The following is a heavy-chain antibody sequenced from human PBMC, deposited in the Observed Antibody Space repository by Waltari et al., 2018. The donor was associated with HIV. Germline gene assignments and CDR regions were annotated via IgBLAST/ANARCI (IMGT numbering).Heavy chain of an antibody. J-gene: IGHJ4*02. V-gene: IGHV4-38-2*02. CDR2: ISTSGTT. D-gene: IGHD3-3*01. Sequence: QVQLQESGPGLVKPSETLSLTCSVSDYSITSGYYWGWIRQTPGRGLEWIGSISTSGTTAYSPSLKSRVTRFRDTSKNQFFLKLTSATAEDTAVYYCASTYYDLLEGWYFDFWGQGRLVTVSS. CDR3: ASTYYDLLEGWYFDF. CDR1: DYSITSGYY.